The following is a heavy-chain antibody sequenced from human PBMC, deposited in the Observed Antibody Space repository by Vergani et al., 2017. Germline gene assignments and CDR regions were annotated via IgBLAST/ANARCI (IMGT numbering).Heavy chain of an antibody. Sequence: EVQLVESGGGLVKPGGSLRLSCAASGFTFSSYSMNWVRQAPGKGLEWVSSISSSSSYIYYADSVKGRFTISRDNAKNSLYLQMNSLRAEDTAVYYCASIPSSWYSDGAFEIWGQGTMVTVSS. D-gene: IGHD6-13*01. CDR2: ISSSSSYI. V-gene: IGHV3-21*01. CDR1: GFTFSSYS. J-gene: IGHJ3*02. CDR3: ASIPSSWYSDGAFEI.